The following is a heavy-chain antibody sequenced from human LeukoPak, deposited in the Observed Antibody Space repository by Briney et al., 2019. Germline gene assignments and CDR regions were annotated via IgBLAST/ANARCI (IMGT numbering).Heavy chain of an antibody. V-gene: IGHV1-69*05. CDR3: ARGTIVGATKASPYYFDY. CDR2: IIPIFGTA. Sequence: SVKVSCKASGGTFSSYAISWVRQAPGQGLEWMGGIIPIFGTANYAQKFQGRVTITTDESTSTAYMELSSLRSEDTAVYYCARGTIVGATKASPYYFDYWGQGTLVTVSS. J-gene: IGHJ4*02. CDR1: GGTFSSYA. D-gene: IGHD1-26*01.